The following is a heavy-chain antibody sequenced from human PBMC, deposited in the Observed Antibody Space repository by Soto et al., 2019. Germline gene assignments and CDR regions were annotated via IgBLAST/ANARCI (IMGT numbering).Heavy chain of an antibody. CDR2: INHSGST. CDR1: GGSFSGYY. CDR3: AVGKRQWLVSKYYYGMDV. V-gene: IGHV4-34*01. Sequence: ETLSLTCAVYGGSFSGYYWSWIRQPPGKGLEWIGEINHSGSTNYNPSLKSRVTISVDTSKNQFSLKLSSVTAADTAVYYCAVGKRQWLVSKYYYGMDVWGQGTTVTVSS. J-gene: IGHJ6*02. D-gene: IGHD6-19*01.